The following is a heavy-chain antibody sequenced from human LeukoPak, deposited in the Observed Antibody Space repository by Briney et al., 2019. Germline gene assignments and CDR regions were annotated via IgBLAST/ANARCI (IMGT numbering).Heavy chain of an antibody. V-gene: IGHV3-13*01. D-gene: IGHD2-15*01. CDR2: IGTAGDT. Sequence: GGSLRLSCAASGFTFSSYDMHWVRQATGKGLEWVSAIGTAGDTYYPGSVKGRFTISSENAKNSLYLQMNSLRAGDTAVYYCARGYCSGGSCYFSGPDAFDIWGQGTMVTVSS. CDR3: ARGYCSGGSCYFSGPDAFDI. CDR1: GFTFSSYD. J-gene: IGHJ3*02.